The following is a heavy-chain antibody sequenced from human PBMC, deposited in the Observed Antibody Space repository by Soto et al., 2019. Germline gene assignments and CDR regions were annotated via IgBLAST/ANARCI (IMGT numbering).Heavy chain of an antibody. Sequence: GGSLRLSCEASGFTFSNYAMSWVRQAPGKGLEWVSTISATGSTLYADSVKGRFTISRDNSKNIVYLQMSSLRAEDTALYYCATMAGSYPYWGQGTLVTVSS. D-gene: IGHD3-10*01. J-gene: IGHJ4*02. CDR3: ATMAGSYPY. CDR2: ISATGST. CDR1: GFTFSNYA. V-gene: IGHV3-23*01.